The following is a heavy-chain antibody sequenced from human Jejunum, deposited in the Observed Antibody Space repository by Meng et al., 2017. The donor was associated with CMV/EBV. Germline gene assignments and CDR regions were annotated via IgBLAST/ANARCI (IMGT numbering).Heavy chain of an antibody. D-gene: IGHD5-24*01. J-gene: IGHJ4*02. V-gene: IGHV3-23*01. CDR3: ARDWQLEY. CDR1: GFSFSSYA. CDR2: IKFSGNT. Sequence: EVQLLESGGGLVPPGGSLRLSCAASGFSFSSYAMSWVRQAPGKGLEWVSSIKFSGNTFYTDSVRGRFTVSRDNAENTLYLQMNSLRPEDTARYYCARDWQLEYWGQGILVTVSS.